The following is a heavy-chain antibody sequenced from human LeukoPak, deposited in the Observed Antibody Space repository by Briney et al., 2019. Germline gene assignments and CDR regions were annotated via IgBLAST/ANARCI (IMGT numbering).Heavy chain of an antibody. V-gene: IGHV4-30-2*01. J-gene: IGHJ4*02. CDR2: IYHSGST. D-gene: IGHD3-10*01. CDR3: ARTMVRGTYYFDD. CDR1: GGSISSGGYS. Sequence: SETLSLTCAVSGGSISSGGYSWSWIRQPPGKGLEWIGYIYHSGSTYYNPSLKSRVTISVDRSKDQFSLKLSSVTAADTAVYYCARTMVRGTYYFDDWGQGTLVTVSS.